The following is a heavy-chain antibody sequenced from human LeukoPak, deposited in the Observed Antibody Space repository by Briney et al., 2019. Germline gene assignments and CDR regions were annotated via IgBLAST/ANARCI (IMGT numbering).Heavy chain of an antibody. Sequence: SQTLSLTCTVSGGSISSGGYYWSWIRQHPGKGLEWVGYIYYSGSTYYNPSLKSRVTISVDTSKNQFSLKLSSVTAADTAVYYCARGGIIVATMLDYWGQGTLVTVSS. CDR2: IYYSGST. J-gene: IGHJ4*02. V-gene: IGHV4-30-4*08. CDR3: ARGGIIVATMLDY. CDR1: GGSISSGGYY. D-gene: IGHD5-12*01.